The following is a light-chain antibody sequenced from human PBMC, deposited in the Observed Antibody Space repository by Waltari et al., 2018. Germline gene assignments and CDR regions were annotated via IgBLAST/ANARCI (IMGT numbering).Light chain of an antibody. Sequence: QSVLTQPPSVSEAPRQRVTISCSGTISNIGNYGVNWYQQVPGKAPKLLIYYDDLLPSGVSDRFSGSKSGTSASLAISGLQFEDEAEYFCAAWDDSLNGRVFGGGTKLTVL. J-gene: IGLJ3*02. CDR3: AAWDDSLNGRV. CDR1: ISNIGNYG. CDR2: YDD. V-gene: IGLV1-36*01.